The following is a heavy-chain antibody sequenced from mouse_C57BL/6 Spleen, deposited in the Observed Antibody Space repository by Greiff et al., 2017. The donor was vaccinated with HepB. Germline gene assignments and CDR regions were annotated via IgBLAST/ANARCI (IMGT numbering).Heavy chain of an antibody. D-gene: IGHD2-3*01. CDR2: ISSGGSYT. V-gene: IGHV5-6*01. J-gene: IGHJ4*01. CDR3: ARHLSYDGYFAMDY. Sequence: EVKLMESGGDLVKPGGSLKLSCAASGFTFSSYGMSWVRQTPDKRLEWVATISSGGSYTYYPDSVKGRFTISRDNAKITLYLQMSSLKSEDTAMYYCARHLSYDGYFAMDYWGQGTSVTVSS. CDR1: GFTFSSYG.